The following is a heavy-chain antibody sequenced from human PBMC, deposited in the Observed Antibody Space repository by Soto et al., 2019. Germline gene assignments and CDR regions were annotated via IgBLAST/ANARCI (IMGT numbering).Heavy chain of an antibody. D-gene: IGHD4-17*01. CDR2: VYYTGDT. V-gene: IGHV4-59*08. J-gene: IGHJ6*02. Sequence: QVQLQQSGPRLVKPSETLSLTCTVSSGPVRSHNWGWIRQPPGRGLEWIGYVYYTGDTAYNPSLRGRVTISSDTSTNDMSLTLKSVTAADTAVYYCVRQGIDYLHGLVDVWGQGTTVSVSS. CDR1: SGPVRSHN. CDR3: VRQGIDYLHGLVDV.